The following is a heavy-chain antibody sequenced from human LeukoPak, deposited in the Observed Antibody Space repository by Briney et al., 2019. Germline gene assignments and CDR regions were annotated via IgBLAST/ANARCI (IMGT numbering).Heavy chain of an antibody. Sequence: GGSLRLSCAVSGFTFSSYAMSWVRQAPGKGLEWVSVISGTGDNTYYADSVKGRFTISRDNSKNTLYLQMSSLGAEDTALYYCAKGRAAVVSAAINYWGQGTLVTVSS. D-gene: IGHD2-2*01. CDR2: ISGTGDNT. J-gene: IGHJ4*02. V-gene: IGHV3-23*01. CDR1: GFTFSSYA. CDR3: AKGRAAVVSAAINY.